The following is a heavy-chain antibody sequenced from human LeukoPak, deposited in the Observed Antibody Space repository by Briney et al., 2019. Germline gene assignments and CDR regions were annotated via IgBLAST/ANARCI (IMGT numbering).Heavy chain of an antibody. D-gene: IGHD2-21*01. V-gene: IGHV3-23*01. CDR1: GFSFGSHP. J-gene: IGHJ4*02. CDR2: ITGSGDYT. Sequence: PGGSLRPSCAASGFSFGSHPMNWVRQAPGKGLEWVSGITGSGDYTYYIDSVQGRFTISRDNPKNMLFLQMNSLRAEDTAVYYCARGVMAARLYYFDYWGRGILVTVSS. CDR3: ARGVMAARLYYFDY.